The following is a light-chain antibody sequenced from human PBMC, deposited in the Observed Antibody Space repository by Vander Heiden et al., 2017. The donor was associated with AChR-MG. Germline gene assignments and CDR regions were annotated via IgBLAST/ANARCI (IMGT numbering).Light chain of an antibody. CDR2: DAS. CDR1: QDISHY. V-gene: IGKV1-33*01. J-gene: IGKJ2*01. Sequence: DIQMTQSPSSLSASVGDRVTITCQASQDISHYLNWYQQKPGKAPNILIYDASNLQTGVPSRFSGSGSRTDFTFTISSLQPEDIAIYYCQQYDSLPYTFGQGTNLEIK. CDR3: QQYDSLPYT.